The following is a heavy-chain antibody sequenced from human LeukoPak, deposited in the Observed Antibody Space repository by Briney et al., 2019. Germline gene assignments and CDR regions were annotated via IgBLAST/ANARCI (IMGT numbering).Heavy chain of an antibody. V-gene: IGHV4-61*02. CDR2: IYTSGST. J-gene: IGHJ4*02. Sequence: SETLSLTCTVSGGSISSGSYYWSWIRQPAGKGLEWIWRIYTSGSTNYNPSLKSRVTISVDTSKNQFSLKLSSVTAADTAVYYCARRYRSSTSCFLGFDYWGQGTLVTVSS. CDR3: ARRYRSSTSCFLGFDY. D-gene: IGHD2-2*01. CDR1: GGSISSGSYY.